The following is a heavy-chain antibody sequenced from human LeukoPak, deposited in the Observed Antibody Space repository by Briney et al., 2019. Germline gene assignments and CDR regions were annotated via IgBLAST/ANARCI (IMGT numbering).Heavy chain of an antibody. J-gene: IGHJ4*02. CDR3: TTGGRDGYNYFDY. D-gene: IGHD5-24*01. V-gene: IGHV3-15*01. CDR2: IKSKTDGGTT. Sequence: PGGSLRLSCAASGFTFSNAWMSWVRQAPGKGLEWVGRIKSKTDGGTTDYAAPVKGRFTISRDDSKNTLYLQMSSLKTEDTAVYYCTTGGRDGYNYFDYWGQGTLVTVSS. CDR1: GFTFSNAW.